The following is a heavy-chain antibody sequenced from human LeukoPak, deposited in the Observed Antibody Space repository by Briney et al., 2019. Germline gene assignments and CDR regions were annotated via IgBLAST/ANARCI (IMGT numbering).Heavy chain of an antibody. D-gene: IGHD6-19*01. CDR3: ARVVAGRRFDP. J-gene: IGHJ5*02. V-gene: IGHV4-59*08. CDR1: GGSISSYY. Sequence: PSETLSLSCTVSGGSISSYYLSWTRQPPGKGLEWIGYIYYSGSTNYNPSLKSRVTISVDTSKNQFSLKLSSVTAADTAVYYCARVVAGRRFDPWGQGTLVTVSS. CDR2: IYYSGST.